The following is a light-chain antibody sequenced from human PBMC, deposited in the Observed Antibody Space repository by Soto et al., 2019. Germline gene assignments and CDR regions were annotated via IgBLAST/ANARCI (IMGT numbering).Light chain of an antibody. CDR1: SRDVGSYNY. V-gene: IGLV2-14*01. CDR2: EVS. Sequence: QSVLTQPASVSGSAGQSITISCTGTSRDVGSYNYVSWYQQHPGKAPKLMIYEVSDRPSGISSRFSGSKSGNTASLTISGLQTEDEADYYCSSYTSSSTLFGTGTKVTV. J-gene: IGLJ1*01. CDR3: SSYTSSSTL.